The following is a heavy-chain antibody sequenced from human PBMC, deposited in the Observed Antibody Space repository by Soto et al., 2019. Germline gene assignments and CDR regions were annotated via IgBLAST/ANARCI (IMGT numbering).Heavy chain of an antibody. CDR2: IYSGGST. CDR1: GFTVSSDY. J-gene: IGHJ6*02. D-gene: IGHD1-26*01. Sequence: EVQVVESGGGLVQPGRSLRLSCAASGFTVSSDYMSWVRQAPGKGLEWVSVIYSGGSTYYADSVKGRFTISRDNSKNTLYLQMNSLRAEDTAVYYCARDPGDRNGVSVWGQGTTVTVSS. V-gene: IGHV3-66*01. CDR3: ARDPGDRNGVSV.